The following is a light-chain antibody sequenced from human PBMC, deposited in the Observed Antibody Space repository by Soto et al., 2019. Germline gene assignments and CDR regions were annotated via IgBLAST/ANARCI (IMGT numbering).Light chain of an antibody. CDR3: QHYGSSSWT. CDR2: GAS. CDR1: QSVGSNY. J-gene: IGKJ1*01. V-gene: IGKV3-20*01. Sequence: EFVLTQSPGTLSLSPVEIATLYFMASQSVGSNYLAWYQQKPGQAPRLLIYGASSRATGIADRFSGSGSGTDFTLTISRLEPEDFAVYYCQHYGSSSWTVGQGTKVDI.